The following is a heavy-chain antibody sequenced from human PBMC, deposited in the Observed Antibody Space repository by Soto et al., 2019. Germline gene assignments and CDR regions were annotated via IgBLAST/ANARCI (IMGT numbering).Heavy chain of an antibody. J-gene: IGHJ4*02. V-gene: IGHV4-59*08. CDR1: GGSISSYY. Sequence: PSETLSLTCTVSGGSISSYYWSWIRQPPGKGLEWIGYIYYSGSTNYNPSLKSRVTISVDTSKNQFSLKLSSVTAADTAVYYCARQSAGYALDYWGQGTLVTVSS. CDR3: ARQSAGYALDY. D-gene: IGHD5-12*01. CDR2: IYYSGST.